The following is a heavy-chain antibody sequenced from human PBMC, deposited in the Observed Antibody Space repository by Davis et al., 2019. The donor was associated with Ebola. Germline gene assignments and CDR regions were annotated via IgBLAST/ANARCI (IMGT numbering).Heavy chain of an antibody. J-gene: IGHJ4*02. V-gene: IGHV3-30*18. Sequence: PGGSLRLSCAASGFTFSSYGMHWVRQAPGKGLEWVAVISYDGSDKYYADSVKGRFTISRDNSNNTLYLQMSSLRVEDTAVYYCAKGDRMDYWGQGTLVTVSS. D-gene: IGHD3-22*01. CDR1: GFTFSSYG. CDR3: AKGDRMDY. CDR2: ISYDGSDK.